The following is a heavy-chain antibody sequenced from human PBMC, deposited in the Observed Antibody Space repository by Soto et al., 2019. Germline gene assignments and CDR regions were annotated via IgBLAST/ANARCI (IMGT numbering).Heavy chain of an antibody. CDR2: IDWDDDK. V-gene: IGHV2-70*01. CDR3: ARIENYYDSSGSQGRWFDP. D-gene: IGHD3-22*01. Sequence: SGPTLVNPTQTLTLTCTFSGFSLSTSGMCVSWIRQPPGKALEWLALIDWDDDKYYSTSLKTRLTISKDTSKNQVVLTMTNMDPVDTATYYCARIENYYDSSGSQGRWFDPWGQGTLVTVSS. CDR1: GFSLSTSGMC. J-gene: IGHJ5*02.